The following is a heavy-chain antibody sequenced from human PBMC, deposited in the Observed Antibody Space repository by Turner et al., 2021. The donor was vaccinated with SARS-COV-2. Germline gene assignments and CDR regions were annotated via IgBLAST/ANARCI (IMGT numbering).Heavy chain of an antibody. D-gene: IGHD3-3*01. CDR2: RSYDGSNK. CDR3: ARDGGSFWGDLAWGGYYYYAMDV. Sequence: QVQLVESGGGVVQPGRSLRLSCAASGFTFSSYAMHWVRQAPGKGLEWVAVRSYDGSNKYYADSVKGRFTISRDNSKNTLYLQMNSLRAEDTAVYYCARDGGSFWGDLAWGGYYYYAMDVWGQGTTVTVSS. V-gene: IGHV3-30*04. J-gene: IGHJ6*02. CDR1: GFTFSSYA.